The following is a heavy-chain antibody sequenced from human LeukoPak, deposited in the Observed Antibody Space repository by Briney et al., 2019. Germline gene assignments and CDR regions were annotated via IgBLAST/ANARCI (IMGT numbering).Heavy chain of an antibody. V-gene: IGHV1-46*01. CDR2: INPSGGST. J-gene: IGHJ3*02. Sequence: VASVKVSCKASGYTFTSYYMHWVRQAPGQGLEWMGIINPSGGSTSYAQKFQGRVTMNRDTATSKVYMELSSLRSEDTAVCYCARDRGAEDDAFDIWGQGTMVTVSS. CDR1: GYTFTSYY. CDR3: ARDRGAEDDAFDI. D-gene: IGHD4/OR15-4a*01.